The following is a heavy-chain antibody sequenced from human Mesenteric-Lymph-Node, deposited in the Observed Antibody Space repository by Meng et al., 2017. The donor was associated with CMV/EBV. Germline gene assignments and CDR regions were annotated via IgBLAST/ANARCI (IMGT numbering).Heavy chain of an antibody. CDR2: CHHSGST. CDR3: ARDAVVGRNYFDL. J-gene: IGHJ5*02. D-gene: IGHD1-26*01. Sequence: SETLSLTCTVSGGSVSSGYFWGWIRQPPGKGLEWIGSCHHSGSTYYNPSLKSRVTISVDTSKKQFSLKLISMTAADTAVYYCARDAVVGRNYFDLWGQGTLVTVSS. CDR1: GGSVSSGYF. V-gene: IGHV4-38-2*02.